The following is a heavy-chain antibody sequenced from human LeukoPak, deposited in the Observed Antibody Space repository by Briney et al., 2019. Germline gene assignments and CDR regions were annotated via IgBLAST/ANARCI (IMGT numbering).Heavy chain of an antibody. CDR1: GFTFSSFE. V-gene: IGHV3-48*03. D-gene: IGHD4-11*01. Sequence: PGGSLRLSCAASGFTFSSFEMNWVRQAPGKGLEWVSYISSSGSTIYYADSVKGRFTISRDNAKNSLYLQMNSLRAEDTAVYYCARYGTSKTFDYWGQGALVTVSS. CDR2: ISSSGSTI. J-gene: IGHJ4*02. CDR3: ARYGTSKTFDY.